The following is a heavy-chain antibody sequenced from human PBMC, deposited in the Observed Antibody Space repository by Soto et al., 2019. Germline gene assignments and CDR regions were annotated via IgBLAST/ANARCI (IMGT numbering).Heavy chain of an antibody. J-gene: IGHJ6*02. D-gene: IGHD3-9*01. Sequence: GGSLRLSCAASGFTFSNAWMSWVRQAPGKGLEWVGRIKSKTDGGTTDYAAPVKGRFTISRDDSKNTLYLQMNSLKTEDTAVYYCTTRYFDAFYGMDVWGQGTTVTVSS. CDR2: IKSKTDGGTT. CDR3: TTRYFDAFYGMDV. V-gene: IGHV3-15*01. CDR1: GFTFSNAW.